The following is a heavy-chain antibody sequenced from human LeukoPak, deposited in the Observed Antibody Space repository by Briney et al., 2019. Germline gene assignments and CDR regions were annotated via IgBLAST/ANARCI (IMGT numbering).Heavy chain of an antibody. Sequence: SETLSLTCPVYGGSFSGYYWSWIRQPPGKGLEWIGGINHSGSTNYNPTFKRGFTISVDTPKKQFSLNLSSVTAPPTPCYSCRGGGYSGYLTCWGKGTLVTASS. CDR1: GGSFSGYY. J-gene: IGHJ4*02. CDR3: RGGGYSGYLTC. CDR2: INHSGST. V-gene: IGHV4-34*03. D-gene: IGHD5-12*01.